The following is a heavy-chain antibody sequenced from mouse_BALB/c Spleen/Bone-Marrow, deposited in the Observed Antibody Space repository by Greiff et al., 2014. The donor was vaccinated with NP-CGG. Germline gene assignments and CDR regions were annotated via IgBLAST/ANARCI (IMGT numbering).Heavy chain of an antibody. V-gene: IGHV5-12-2*01. CDR2: ISNGGGST. Sequence: EVKLVESGGGLVQPGGSLKLSCAASGFTFSSYTMSWVRQTPEKRLEWVAYISNGGGSTYYPDTVKGRFTISRDNAKNTLYPQMSSLKSEDTAMYYCARHGGSRGYYFDYWGQGTTLTVSS. CDR1: GFTFSSYT. CDR3: ARHGGSRGYYFDY. J-gene: IGHJ2*01. D-gene: IGHD1-1*01.